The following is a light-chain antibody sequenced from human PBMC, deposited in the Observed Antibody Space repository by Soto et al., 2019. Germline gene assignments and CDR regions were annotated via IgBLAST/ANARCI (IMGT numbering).Light chain of an antibody. V-gene: IGKV3-15*01. CDR1: QSVSSN. CDR3: QQYSKWPPFT. CDR2: DTS. J-gene: IGKJ5*01. Sequence: MTQSPATLSVSPGERATLSCRASQSVSSNLAWYQQKPGQAPRLLIYDTSTRATGIPARFSGSGSGTEFTLTIGSLEPEDLAVYYCQQYSKWPPFTFGQGTRLEIK.